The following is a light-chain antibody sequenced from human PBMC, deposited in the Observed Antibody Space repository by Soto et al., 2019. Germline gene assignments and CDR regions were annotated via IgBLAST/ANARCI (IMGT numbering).Light chain of an antibody. CDR1: QSISSW. J-gene: IGKJ4*01. V-gene: IGKV1-5*03. Sequence: DIQMTQSPSTLSASVGDRVSITCRASQSISSWLAWYQQKPGKAPRLLIYKASSLESGVPSRFSGSGSVTEFTLTISSLQPDDFATYYCQQYDTFPLTFGGGTKVEIK. CDR3: QQYDTFPLT. CDR2: KAS.